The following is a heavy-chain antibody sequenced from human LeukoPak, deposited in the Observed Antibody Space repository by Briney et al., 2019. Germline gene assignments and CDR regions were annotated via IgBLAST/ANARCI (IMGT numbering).Heavy chain of an antibody. V-gene: IGHV3-48*03. J-gene: IGHJ4*02. Sequence: GGSLRLSCAASGFTFSSYEMNWVRQAPGKGLEWVSYISSSGSTIYYADSVKGRFTISRDNAKNSLYLQMNSLRAEDTAVYYCARLREITLGGVIGIDYWGQGTLVTVSS. CDR1: GFTFSSYE. D-gene: IGHD3-16*02. CDR3: ARLREITLGGVIGIDY. CDR2: ISSSGSTI.